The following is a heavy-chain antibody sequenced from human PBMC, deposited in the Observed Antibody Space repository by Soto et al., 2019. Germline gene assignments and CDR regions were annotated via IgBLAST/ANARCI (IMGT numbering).Heavy chain of an antibody. J-gene: IGHJ1*01. V-gene: IGHV1-58*01. CDR3: AALSFSYYDSSDHFQH. D-gene: IGHD3-22*01. CDR2: IVVGSGNT. CDR1: GFTFTSSA. Sequence: QMQLVQSGPEVKKPGTSVKVSCKASGFTFTSSAVQWVRQARGQRLEWIGWIVVGSGNTNYAQKFQERVTITRDMSTSTAYMELSSLRSEDTAVYYCAALSFSYYDSSDHFQHWGQGTLVTVSS.